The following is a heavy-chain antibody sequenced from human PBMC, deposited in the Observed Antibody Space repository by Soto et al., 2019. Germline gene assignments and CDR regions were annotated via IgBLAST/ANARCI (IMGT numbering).Heavy chain of an antibody. Sequence: SETLSLTCNMSGDSYSISTYSWSWIRQPPGKALQWIGFIYQSGVTSYNPSLASRVSISLDRSNNQCSLKLKSVTAADTAVYYCVRIGDSDTYYRADTWGQGTLVTVSS. J-gene: IGHJ5*02. CDR1: GDSYSISTYS. CDR3: VRIGDSDTYYRADT. V-gene: IGHV4-30-2*01. D-gene: IGHD1-26*01. CDR2: IYQSGVT.